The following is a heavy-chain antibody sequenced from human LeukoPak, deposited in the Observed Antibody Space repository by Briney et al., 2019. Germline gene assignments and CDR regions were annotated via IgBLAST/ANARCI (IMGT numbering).Heavy chain of an antibody. CDR3: ARTVRFLEWFRYYYYYYGMDV. Sequence: SETLSLTCAVYGGSFSGYYWSWIRQPPGKGLEWIGEINHSGSTNYNPSLKSRVTISVDTSKNQFSLKLSSVTAADTAVYYCARTVRFLEWFRYYYYYYGMDVWGQGTTVTVSS. J-gene: IGHJ6*02. D-gene: IGHD3-3*01. CDR1: GGSFSGYY. V-gene: IGHV4-34*01. CDR2: INHSGST.